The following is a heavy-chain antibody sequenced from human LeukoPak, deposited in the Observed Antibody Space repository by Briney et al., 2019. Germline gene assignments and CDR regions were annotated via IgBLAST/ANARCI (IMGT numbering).Heavy chain of an antibody. D-gene: IGHD4-23*01. CDR2: INPNSGGT. V-gene: IGHV1-2*04. Sequence: ASVKVSCKASGYTFTGYYMHWVRQAPGQGLEWMGWINPNSGGTNYAQKFQGWVTMTTDTSTSTAYMELRSLRSDDTAVYYCARDYGGNWNGFDYWGQGTLVTVSS. CDR1: GYTFTGYY. CDR3: ARDYGGNWNGFDY. J-gene: IGHJ4*02.